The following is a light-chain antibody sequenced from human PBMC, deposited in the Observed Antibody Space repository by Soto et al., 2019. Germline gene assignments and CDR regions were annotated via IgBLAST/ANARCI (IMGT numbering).Light chain of an antibody. V-gene: IGLV3-21*04. CDR1: NIGGKS. CDR2: YDS. J-gene: IGLJ2*01. Sequence: SSELTQPPSVSVAPGKTARITCGGNNIGGKSVHWYQQKPGQAPVLVIYYDSDRPTGIPERFTGSNSGNTATLTISRVEAGDEADYYCQVWDSSSDHPVVFGGGPKLTVL. CDR3: QVWDSSSDHPVV.